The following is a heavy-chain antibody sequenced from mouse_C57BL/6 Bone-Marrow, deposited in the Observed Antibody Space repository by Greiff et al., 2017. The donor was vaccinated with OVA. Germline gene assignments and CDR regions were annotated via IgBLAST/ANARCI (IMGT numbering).Heavy chain of an antibody. Sequence: VQLQQSGPELVKPGASVKISCKASGYAFSSSWMNWVKQRPGKGLEWIGRIYPGDGDTNYNGKFKGKATLTADKSSSTAYMQLSSLTSEDSAVYFCARPYYYGSSYDAMDYWGQGTSVTVSS. D-gene: IGHD1-1*01. CDR1: GYAFSSSW. J-gene: IGHJ4*01. CDR3: ARPYYYGSSYDAMDY. V-gene: IGHV1-82*01. CDR2: IYPGDGDT.